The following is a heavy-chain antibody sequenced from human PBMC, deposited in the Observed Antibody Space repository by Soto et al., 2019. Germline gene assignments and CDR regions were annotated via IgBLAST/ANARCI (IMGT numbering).Heavy chain of an antibody. CDR3: ARDGVGATSGMDV. CDR1: GFTFSSYG. V-gene: IGHV3-33*01. D-gene: IGHD1-26*01. J-gene: IGHJ6*02. CDR2: IWYDGSNK. Sequence: FLRLSCAASGFTFSSYGMHWVRQAPGKGLEWVAVIWYDGSNKYYADSVKGRFTISRDNSKNTLYLQMNSLRAEDTAVYYCARDGVGATSGMDVWGQGTTVTVSS.